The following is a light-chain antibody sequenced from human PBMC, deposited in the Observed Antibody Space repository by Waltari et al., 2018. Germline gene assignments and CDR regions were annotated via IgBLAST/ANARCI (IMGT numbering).Light chain of an antibody. V-gene: IGKV1-5*03. CDR2: KAS. Sequence: DIQMTQSPSTLSASVGDRVTIPCRASQSISSWVAWYKQKPGKAPKLLIYKASTLESGVPSRFSGSGSGTEFTLSISSLQPDDFATYFCQQYDSYPYTFGQGTKLEI. J-gene: IGKJ2*01. CDR3: QQYDSYPYT. CDR1: QSISSW.